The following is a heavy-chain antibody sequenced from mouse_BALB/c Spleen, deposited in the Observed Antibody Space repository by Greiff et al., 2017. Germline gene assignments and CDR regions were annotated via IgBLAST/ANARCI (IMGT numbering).Heavy chain of an antibody. Sequence: EVKLMESGGGLVKPGGSLKLSCAASGFTFSSYAMSWVRQTPEKRLEWVASISSGGSTYYPDSVKGRFTISRDNARNILYLQMSSLRSEDTAMYYCARGNGNYEAWFAYWGQGTLVTVSA. D-gene: IGHD2-1*01. CDR1: GFTFSSYA. CDR2: ISSGGST. V-gene: IGHV5-6-5*01. CDR3: ARGNGNYEAWFAY. J-gene: IGHJ3*01.